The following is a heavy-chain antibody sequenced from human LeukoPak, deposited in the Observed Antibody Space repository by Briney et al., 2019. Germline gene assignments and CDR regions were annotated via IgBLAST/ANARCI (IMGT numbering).Heavy chain of an antibody. CDR2: INHSGST. D-gene: IGHD2-8*01. V-gene: IGHV4-34*01. CDR1: GGSFSGYY. CDR3: ARVVPTIGDYFDY. J-gene: IGHJ4*02. Sequence: PSETLSLTCAVYGGSFSGYYWSWIRQPPGKGLEWIGEINHSGSTNYNPSLKSRVTISVDTSKNQFSLKLSSVTAADTAVYYCARVVPTIGDYFDYWGQGTLVTVSS.